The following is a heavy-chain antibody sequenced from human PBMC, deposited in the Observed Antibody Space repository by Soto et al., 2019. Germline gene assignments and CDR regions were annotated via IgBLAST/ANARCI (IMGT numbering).Heavy chain of an antibody. CDR2: VYYSGST. J-gene: IGHJ4*02. Sequence: SETLSLTCTVSGGSISSSDYYWSWLRQPPGKGLEWIGYVYYSGSTYYNPSLKSRVTISVDTSKNQFFLKLSSVTAADTAVYYCARGSYYYDSSSYYHYWGQGTLVTVSS. V-gene: IGHV4-30-4*01. D-gene: IGHD3-22*01. CDR3: ARGSYYYDSSSYYHY. CDR1: GGSISSSDYY.